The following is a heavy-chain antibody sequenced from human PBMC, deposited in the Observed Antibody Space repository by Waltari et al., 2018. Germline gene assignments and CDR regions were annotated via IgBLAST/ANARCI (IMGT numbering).Heavy chain of an antibody. CDR3: AKSGYSSSWSYDAVDI. V-gene: IGHV1-69*05. D-gene: IGHD6-13*01. CDR2: IIPTVGTA. Sequence: QVQLVQSGAEVKKPGSSVKVSCKASGGTFSSYAISWVRQAPGQGLEWMGGIIPTVGTATSAKKFQGRFTITTDESTSTADMELSSLRSEDTAVYYCAKSGYSSSWSYDAVDIWGQGTMVTVSS. J-gene: IGHJ3*02. CDR1: GGTFSSYA.